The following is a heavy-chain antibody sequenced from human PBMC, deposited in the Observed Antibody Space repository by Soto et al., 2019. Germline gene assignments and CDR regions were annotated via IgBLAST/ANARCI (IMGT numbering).Heavy chain of an antibody. V-gene: IGHV5-51*01. CDR3: ARQNYCHGSGSYYPDYYYGKDV. CDR2: IYPGDSDT. D-gene: IGHD3-10*01. J-gene: IGHJ6*04. Sequence: GESLKISCKGSGYSFTSYWIGWVRQMPGKGLEWMGIIYPGDSDTRYSPSFQGQVTISADKSISTAYLQWSSRKASDTALYYCARQNYCHGSGSYYPDYYYGKDVWGEGTTVTVYS. CDR1: GYSFTSYW.